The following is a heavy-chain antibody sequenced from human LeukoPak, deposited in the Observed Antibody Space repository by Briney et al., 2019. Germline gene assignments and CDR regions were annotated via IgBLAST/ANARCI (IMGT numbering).Heavy chain of an antibody. CDR1: GFTFSSYS. D-gene: IGHD3-22*01. J-gene: IGHJ4*02. Sequence: GGSLRLSCAASGFTFSSYSMNWVRQAPGKGLEWVSYISSSSSTIYYADSVKGRFTISRDNAKNSLYLQMNSLRAEDTAVYYCPREFSRDSSGYYAYWGQGTLVTVSS. CDR3: PREFSRDSSGYYAY. CDR2: ISSSSSTI. V-gene: IGHV3-48*01.